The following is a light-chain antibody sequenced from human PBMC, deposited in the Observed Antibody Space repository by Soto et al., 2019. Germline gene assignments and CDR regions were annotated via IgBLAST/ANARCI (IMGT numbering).Light chain of an antibody. J-gene: IGLJ2*01. Sequence: QLVLTQSPSASASLGASVKLTCTLSGGHSDFASAWHQQQPEKGPRYLMKLDSDGSHSKGDGISDRFSGSSSGAERYLTISSLQSEDEADFYCQTWGSGIVVFGGGTKLTVL. CDR3: QTWGSGIVV. CDR1: GGHSDFA. CDR2: LDSDGSH. V-gene: IGLV4-69*01.